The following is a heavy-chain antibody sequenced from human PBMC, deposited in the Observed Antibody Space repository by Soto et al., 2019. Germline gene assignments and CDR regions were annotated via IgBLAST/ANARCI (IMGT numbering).Heavy chain of an antibody. CDR3: AVGYCSSTTCSREYFQH. J-gene: IGHJ1*01. Sequence: SETLSLTCAVSGYSISSGYYWGWIRQPPGKGLEWIGTIYHSGSTFHNPSLKSRVTISVDTSKSQFSLKLRSVTAADTAVYYCAVGYCSSTTCSREYFQHWGQGTLVTVSS. CDR1: GYSISSGYY. V-gene: IGHV4-38-2*01. D-gene: IGHD2-2*01. CDR2: IYHSGST.